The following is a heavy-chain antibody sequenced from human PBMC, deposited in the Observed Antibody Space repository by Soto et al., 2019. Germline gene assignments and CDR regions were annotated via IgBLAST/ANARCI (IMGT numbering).Heavy chain of an antibody. CDR1: GGSFSDYY. V-gene: IGHV4-34*01. CDR2: INPSGST. D-gene: IGHD6-13*01. Sequence: SETLSLTCAVYGGSFSDYYWSWIRQPPGKGLEWIGEINPSGSTNYNPSLKSRVTISVDTSKNQFSLKLSSVTAADTAVYYCARGLPGYSSSWYDYWGKGALVTVS. CDR3: ARGLPGYSSSWYDY. J-gene: IGHJ4*02.